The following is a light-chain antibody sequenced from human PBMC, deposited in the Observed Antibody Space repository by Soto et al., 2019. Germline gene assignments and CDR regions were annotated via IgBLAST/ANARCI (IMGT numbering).Light chain of an antibody. Sequence: QTVVTQEPSFSVSPGGTVTFTCGLSPGSVSTNYYPSWYQQTPGQPPRTLIYSTNTRSSGVPDRFSGSILGNKAALTITGAQAADESDYCCMLYLGNGIAVFGGGTKLTVL. V-gene: IGLV8-61*01. CDR3: MLYLGNGIAV. CDR2: STN. CDR1: PGSVSTNYY. J-gene: IGLJ2*01.